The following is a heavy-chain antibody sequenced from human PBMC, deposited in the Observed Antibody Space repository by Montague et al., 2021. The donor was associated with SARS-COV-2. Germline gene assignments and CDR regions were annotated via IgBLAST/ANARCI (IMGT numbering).Heavy chain of an antibody. CDR2: INYSGST. Sequence: SETLSLTCAVSGGSISSYYWSWIRQPPGKELEWIVEINYSGSTNYNPSLQSRVTISVDTSKNQFSLKLSSVTAADTAAYYCARGTKRVYTDGYESSGYASDDWGQGTLVTVSS. D-gene: IGHD3-22*01. CDR1: GGSISSYY. J-gene: IGHJ4*02. CDR3: ARGTKRVYTDGYESSGYASDD. V-gene: IGHV4-34*01.